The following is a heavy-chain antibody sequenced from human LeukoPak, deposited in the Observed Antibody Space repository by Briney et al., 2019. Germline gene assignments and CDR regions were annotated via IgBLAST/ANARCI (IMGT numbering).Heavy chain of an antibody. CDR1: GFTFSSYG. Sequence: GGSLRLSCAASGFTFSSYGMHWVRQAPGKGLEWVAVIWYDGSNKYYADSVKGRFTISRDNSKNTLYLQMNSLRAEDTAVYYCARDLGPYYDILTGYPFFDYWGQGTLVTVSS. J-gene: IGHJ4*02. CDR2: IWYDGSNK. V-gene: IGHV3-33*01. CDR3: ARDLGPYYDILTGYPFFDY. D-gene: IGHD3-9*01.